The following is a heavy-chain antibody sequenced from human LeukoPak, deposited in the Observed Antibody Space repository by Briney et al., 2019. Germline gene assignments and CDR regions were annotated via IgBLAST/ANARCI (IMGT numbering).Heavy chain of an antibody. D-gene: IGHD6-6*01. Sequence: GGSLRLSCAASGFTFSSYAMSWVRQAPGKGLEWVSAISGSGGSTYYADSVKGRFTISRDNSKNTLYLQMNSLRAEDTAVYYCAKSIAGYYYYYYMDVWGTGTTVTVSS. CDR2: ISGSGGST. J-gene: IGHJ6*03. CDR1: GFTFSSYA. CDR3: AKSIAGYYYYYYMDV. V-gene: IGHV3-23*01.